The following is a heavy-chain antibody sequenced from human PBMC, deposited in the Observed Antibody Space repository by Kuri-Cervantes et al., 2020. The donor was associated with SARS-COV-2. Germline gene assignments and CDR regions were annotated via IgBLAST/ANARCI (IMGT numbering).Heavy chain of an antibody. J-gene: IGHJ4*02. CDR1: GFTFSGSA. Sequence: LSLTRAASGFTFSGSAMHWVRQASGKGLEWVGRIRSKANSYATAYAASVKGRFTISRDDSKNTAYLQMNSLETEDTAVYYCTSQGPGDSSGYSFPGFDYWGQGTLVTVSS. V-gene: IGHV3-73*01. CDR3: TSQGPGDSSGYSFPGFDY. D-gene: IGHD3-22*01. CDR2: IRSKANSYAT.